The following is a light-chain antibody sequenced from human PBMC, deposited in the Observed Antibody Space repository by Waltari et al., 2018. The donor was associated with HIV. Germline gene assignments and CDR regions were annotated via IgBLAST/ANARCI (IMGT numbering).Light chain of an antibody. CDR1: SGHSSYI. V-gene: IGLV4-60*03. Sequence: QPVLTQSSSASASLRSAVKPTCTLSSGHSSYIIAWHQQQPGQAPRYSMKLDGNGHHKNGGGVPDRFSGSSSWADRYLTMSSVQSEDEADYYGGTGDHNIRVFGGGTKLTVL. J-gene: IGLJ3*02. CDR3: GTGDHNIRV. CDR2: LDGNGHH.